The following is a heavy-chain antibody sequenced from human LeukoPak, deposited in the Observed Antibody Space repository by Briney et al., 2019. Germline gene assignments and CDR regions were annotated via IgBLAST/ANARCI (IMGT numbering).Heavy chain of an antibody. V-gene: IGHV4-31*03. Sequence: SETLSLTCTVSGGSISSGGYYWTWIRQPPGKGLEWIGDIYYSGSTNYNPSLKSRVTISVDTSKNQFSLKLSSVTAADTAVYYCARAPALIAAAGRGWFDPWGQGTLVTVSS. CDR2: IYYSGST. J-gene: IGHJ5*02. CDR3: ARAPALIAAAGRGWFDP. CDR1: GGSISSGGYY. D-gene: IGHD6-13*01.